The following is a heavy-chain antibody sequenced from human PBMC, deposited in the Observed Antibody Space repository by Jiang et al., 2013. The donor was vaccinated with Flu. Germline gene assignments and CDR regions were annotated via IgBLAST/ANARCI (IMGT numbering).Heavy chain of an antibody. V-gene: IGHV7-4-1*02. CDR1: GYSLTSYG. CDR2: INTNTGNP. J-gene: IGHJ6*02. Sequence: QSGSELKRPGAAVKVSCKASGYSLTSYGMNWVRQAPGQGLEWMEYINTNTGNPTFAQGFTGRFVFSMDTSVNTAYLEISRLKAEDTAVYYCARDLREMETRDYYYYGMDVWGQGTTVTVSS. CDR3: ARDLREMETRDYYYYGMDV. D-gene: IGHD5-24*01.